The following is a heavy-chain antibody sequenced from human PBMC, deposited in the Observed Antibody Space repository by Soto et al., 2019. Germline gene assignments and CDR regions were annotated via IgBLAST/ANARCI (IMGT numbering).Heavy chain of an antibody. CDR3: ARITSWYKVIWFDP. D-gene: IGHD6-13*01. CDR1: GGSFSTYY. CDR2: MSHSGIT. J-gene: IGHJ5*02. V-gene: IGHV4-34*01. Sequence: PSETLSLTCTVYGGSFSTYYWTWIRQPPGKGLEWIGEMSHSGITSYNPSLQSRVTMSIDTSKNQFSLRLSSVTAADTAVYYCARITSWYKVIWFDPWGQGTLVTVSS.